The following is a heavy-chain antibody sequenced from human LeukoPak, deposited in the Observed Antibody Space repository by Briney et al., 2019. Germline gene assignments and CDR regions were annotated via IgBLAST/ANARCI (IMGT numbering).Heavy chain of an antibody. CDR1: GGSISSYY. CDR3: ARSDSYYDFWSGPDHYYYYMDV. CDR2: IYYSGST. Sequence: PSETLSLTCTVSGGSISSYYWSWIRQPPGKGLEWIGYIYYSGSTNYNPSLKSRVTISVDTSKNQFSLKLSSVTAADTAVYYCARSDSYYDFWSGPDHYYYYMDVWGKGTTVTVSS. V-gene: IGHV4-59*01. D-gene: IGHD3-3*01. J-gene: IGHJ6*03.